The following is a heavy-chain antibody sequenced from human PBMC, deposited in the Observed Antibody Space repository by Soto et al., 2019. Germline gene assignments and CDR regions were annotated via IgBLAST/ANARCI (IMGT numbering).Heavy chain of an antibody. D-gene: IGHD6-13*01. V-gene: IGHV6-1*01. CDR1: GDSVSSNSAA. CDR3: ARTLAGTGANWFDP. CDR2: TYYRSKWYN. J-gene: IGHJ5*02. Sequence: PSQTLALPCAISGDSVSSNSAACNFIRQSPSRGLEWLERTYYRSKWYNDYAVSVKSRITINPDTSKNQFSLQLNSVTPEDTAVYYCARTLAGTGANWFDPWGQGTLVTVSS.